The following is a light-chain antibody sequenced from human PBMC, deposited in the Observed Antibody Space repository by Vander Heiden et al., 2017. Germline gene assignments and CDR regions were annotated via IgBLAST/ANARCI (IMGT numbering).Light chain of an antibody. CDR1: SSDVGSYNL. J-gene: IGLJ1*01. V-gene: IGLV2-23*02. CDR3: CSYAGSSTFV. Sequence: SALTQPASVSGSPGQSIPISCTGTSSDVGSYNLVSWYQQHPGKAPKRMIYEVSKRPSGVSNRFSGSKSGNTASLTISGLQAEDEADYYCCSYAGSSTFVFGTGTKVTVL. CDR2: EVS.